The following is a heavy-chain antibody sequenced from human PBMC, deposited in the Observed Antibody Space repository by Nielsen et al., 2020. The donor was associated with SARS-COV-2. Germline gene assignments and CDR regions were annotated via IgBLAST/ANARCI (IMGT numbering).Heavy chain of an antibody. D-gene: IGHD2-2*01. CDR3: ARGYCSSTSCSPFAYMDV. Sequence: WVRQAPGQGLEWMGWISAYNGNTNYAQKLQGRVTMTTDTSTSTAYMELRSLRSEDTAVYYCARGYCSSTSCSPFAYMDVWGKGTTVTVS. J-gene: IGHJ6*03. V-gene: IGHV1-18*01. CDR2: ISAYNGNT.